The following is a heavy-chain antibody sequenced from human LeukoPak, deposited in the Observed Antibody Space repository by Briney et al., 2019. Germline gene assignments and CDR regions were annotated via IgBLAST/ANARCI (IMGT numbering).Heavy chain of an antibody. J-gene: IGHJ2*01. CDR1: GASISSSY. Sequence: SETLSLTCTVSGASISSSYWSWIRQPPGKGLQWIGYIHYSGDTNSNPSLKSRVTFLIDTSRKQFSLKLRSVTAADTAVYSCARRAHNSASPRGWYSDLWGRGTLVTVYS. D-gene: IGHD6-19*01. V-gene: IGHV4-59*08. CDR2: IHYSGDT. CDR3: ARRAHNSASPRGWYSDL.